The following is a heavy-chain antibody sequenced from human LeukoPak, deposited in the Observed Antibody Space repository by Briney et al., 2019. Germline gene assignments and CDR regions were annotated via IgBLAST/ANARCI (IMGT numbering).Heavy chain of an antibody. CDR3: ARVDSSGWQFDY. V-gene: IGHV4-4*07. D-gene: IGHD6-19*01. CDR1: GGSISSYY. J-gene: IGHJ4*02. Sequence: SETLSLTCTVSGGSISSYYWSWIRQPAGKGLEWIGRIYTSGSTNYNPSLKSRVTMSVDTSKKQFSLKLSSVTAADTAVYYCARVDSSGWQFDYWGQGTLVTVSS. CDR2: IYTSGST.